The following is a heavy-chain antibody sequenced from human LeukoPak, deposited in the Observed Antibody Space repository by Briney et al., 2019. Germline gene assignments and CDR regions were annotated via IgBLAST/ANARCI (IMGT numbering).Heavy chain of an antibody. J-gene: IGHJ4*02. V-gene: IGHV3-23*01. CDR1: GFTFSSYA. D-gene: IGHD3-22*01. CDR2: IVGSGGST. CDR3: AKDANYYDSSASFDY. Sequence: PGGSLRLSCAASGFTFSSYAMSWVRQAPGKGLEWVSSIVGSGGSTYYADSVKGRFTISRDNSKNTLYLQMNNLRAEDTAVYYCAKDANYYDSSASFDYWGQGTLVTVSS.